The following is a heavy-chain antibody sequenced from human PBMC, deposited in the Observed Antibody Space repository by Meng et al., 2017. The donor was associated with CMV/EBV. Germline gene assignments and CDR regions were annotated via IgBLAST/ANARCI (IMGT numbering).Heavy chain of an antibody. CDR3: ARESMVRGED. D-gene: IGHD3-10*01. J-gene: IGHJ4*02. CDR2: INHSGST. Sequence: VQPQPWGAGLLKPSETLSLTCAVYGGSFSGYYWSWIRQPPGKGLEWIGEINHSGSTNYNPSLKSRVTISVDTSKNQFSLKLSSVTAADTAVYYCARESMVRGEDWGQGTLVTVSS. CDR1: GGSFSGYY. V-gene: IGHV4-34*01.